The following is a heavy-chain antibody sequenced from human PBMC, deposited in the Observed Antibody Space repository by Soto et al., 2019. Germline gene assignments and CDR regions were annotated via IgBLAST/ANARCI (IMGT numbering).Heavy chain of an antibody. Sequence: GASVKVSCKASGYTFTNSDISWVRQAPGQGLEWMGWISAYNGSTNYAQKLQGRVTMTTDTSTSTAYMELRSLTSDDTAVYYCARGPRGSPTWFDPWGQGTLVTVSS. D-gene: IGHD1-26*01. V-gene: IGHV1-18*01. CDR2: ISAYNGST. CDR3: ARGPRGSPTWFDP. J-gene: IGHJ5*02. CDR1: GYTFTNSD.